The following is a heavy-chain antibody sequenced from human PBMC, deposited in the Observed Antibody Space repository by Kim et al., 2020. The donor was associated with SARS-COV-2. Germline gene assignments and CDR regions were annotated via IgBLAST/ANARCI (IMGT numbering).Heavy chain of an antibody. D-gene: IGHD6-13*01. V-gene: IGHV3-74*01. J-gene: IGHJ4*02. CDR3: ARDLHVAAVDY. Sequence: TYADPGKGRFTVARDNAKNMLYLQINRRRAEDTAVYYCARDLHVAAVDYWGQGTLVSVSS.